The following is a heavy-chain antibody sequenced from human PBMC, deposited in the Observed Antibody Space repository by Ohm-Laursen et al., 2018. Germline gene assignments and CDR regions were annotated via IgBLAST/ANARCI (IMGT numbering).Heavy chain of an antibody. CDR3: AAISVVGATTRGDLEY. CDR2: IVVGSGNT. Sequence: SVKVSCKASGFTFTSSAMQWVRQARGQRLEWIGWIVVGSGNTNYAQKFQERVTITRDMSTSTAYMELSSLRSEDTAVYYCAAISVVGATTRGDLEYWGQGTLVTVSS. CDR1: GFTFTSSA. V-gene: IGHV1-58*02. J-gene: IGHJ4*02. D-gene: IGHD1-26*01.